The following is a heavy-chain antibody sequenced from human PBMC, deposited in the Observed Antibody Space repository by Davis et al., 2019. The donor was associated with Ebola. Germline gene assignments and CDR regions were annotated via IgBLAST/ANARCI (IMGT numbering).Heavy chain of an antibody. CDR2: ISAYNGNT. CDR1: GGTFSSYA. Sequence: ASVKVSCKASGGTFSSYAICWVRQAPGQGLEWMGWISAYNGNTNYAQKLQGRVTMTTDTSRSTAYMELRSLRSDDTAVYYCAREAGATTRIYDSWGQGTLVTVSS. CDR3: AREAGATTRIYDS. V-gene: IGHV1-18*01. J-gene: IGHJ5*01. D-gene: IGHD1-26*01.